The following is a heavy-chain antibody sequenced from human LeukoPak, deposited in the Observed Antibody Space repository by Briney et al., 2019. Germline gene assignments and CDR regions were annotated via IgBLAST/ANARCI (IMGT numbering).Heavy chain of an antibody. CDR2: IYTSGST. CDR1: GGSFSGYY. Sequence: LETLSLTCAVYGGSFSGYYWSWIRQPAGKGLEWIGRIYTSGSTNYNPSLKSRVTMSVDTSKNQFSLKLSSVTAADTAVYYCARVREDPWNSAPHAFDIWGQGTMVTVSS. D-gene: IGHD1-1*01. V-gene: IGHV4-59*10. J-gene: IGHJ3*02. CDR3: ARVREDPWNSAPHAFDI.